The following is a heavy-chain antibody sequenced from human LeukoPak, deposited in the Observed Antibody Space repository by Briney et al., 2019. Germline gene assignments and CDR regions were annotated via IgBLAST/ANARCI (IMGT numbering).Heavy chain of an antibody. D-gene: IGHD6-19*01. CDR1: GFILSNYE. CDR2: INSGGTPI. CDR3: AKSRIAVAGTYWFDP. Sequence: GGSLRLSCAASGFILSNYEMNWVRQAPGKGLEWISYINSGGTPIYYADSVKGRFTISRDNSKNTLYLQMNSLRAEDTAVYYCAKSRIAVAGTYWFDPWGQGTLVTVSS. V-gene: IGHV3-48*03. J-gene: IGHJ5*02.